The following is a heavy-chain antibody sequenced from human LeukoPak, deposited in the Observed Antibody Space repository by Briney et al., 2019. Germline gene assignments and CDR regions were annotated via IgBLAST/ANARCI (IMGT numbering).Heavy chain of an antibody. CDR3: ARGALNYCSSTSCYWVSYAFDI. CDR1: GGSFSGYY. D-gene: IGHD2-2*01. V-gene: IGHV4-34*01. J-gene: IGHJ3*02. CDR2: INHSGST. Sequence: PSETLSLTCAVYGGSFSGYYWSWIRQPPGKGLEWIGEINHSGSTNYNPSLKSRVTISVDTSKNQFSLKLSSVTAADTAVYYCARGALNYCSSTSCYWVSYAFDIWGQGTMVTVSS.